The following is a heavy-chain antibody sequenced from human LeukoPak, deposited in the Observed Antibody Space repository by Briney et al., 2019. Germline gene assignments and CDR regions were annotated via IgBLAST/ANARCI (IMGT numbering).Heavy chain of an antibody. V-gene: IGHV1-69*01. D-gene: IGHD5/OR15-5a*01. J-gene: IGHJ5*02. CDR1: GGTFGSYA. CDR2: IIPIFGTA. CDR3: ARARLVLYNWFDP. Sequence: GASVEVSCKASGGTFGSYAISWVRQAPGQGLEWMGGIIPIFGTANYAQKFQGRVTITADESTSTAYMELSSLRSEDTAVYYCARARLVLYNWFDPWGQGTLVTVSS.